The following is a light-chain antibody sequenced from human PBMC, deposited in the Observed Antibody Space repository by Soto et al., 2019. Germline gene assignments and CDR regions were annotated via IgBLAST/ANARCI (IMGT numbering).Light chain of an antibody. CDR3: QQRSNWPT. J-gene: IGKJ5*01. CDR2: GPA. CDR1: QSVSSS. V-gene: IGKV3-11*01. Sequence: SRRTLYLSLQESPRPFCWASQSVSSSLAWYQQRPGKAPRLLIYGPATRATGIPARFSGSGSGTDFTLTISSLEPEDFAVYYCQQRSNWPTFGQGTRLEI.